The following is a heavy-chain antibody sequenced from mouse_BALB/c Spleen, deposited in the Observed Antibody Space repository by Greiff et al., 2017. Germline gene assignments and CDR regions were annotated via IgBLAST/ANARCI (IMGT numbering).Heavy chain of an antibody. V-gene: IGHV5-12-1*01. D-gene: IGHD2-14*01. Sequence: EVQLVESGGGLVKPGGSLKLSCAASGFAFSSYDMSWVRQTPGKRLEWVAYISSGGGSTYYPDTVKGRFTISRDNAKNTLYLQMSSLTSEDTAMYYCARQACYRDDGNAFDYWGQGTTLTVSS. CDR2: ISSGGGST. J-gene: IGHJ2*01. CDR3: ARQACYRDDGNAFDY. CDR1: GFAFSSYD.